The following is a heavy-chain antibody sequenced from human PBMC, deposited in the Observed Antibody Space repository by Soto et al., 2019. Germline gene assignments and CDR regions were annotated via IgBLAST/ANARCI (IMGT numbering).Heavy chain of an antibody. CDR2: INLRGGTT. V-gene: IGHV1-46*02. CDR1: GYNFNQYY. J-gene: IGHJ4*02. D-gene: IGHD4-17*01. CDR3: ARGPDDSDVPRWDY. Sequence: QVQLMQSGAEVRKPGASVRLSCETSGYNFNQYYIHWVRQAPGQGLEWMGIINLRGGTTDYAHKFRGRVTVTGDTSTRTAYMELRSLRSDDTAIYFCARGPDDSDVPRWDYWGQGTLVTVSS.